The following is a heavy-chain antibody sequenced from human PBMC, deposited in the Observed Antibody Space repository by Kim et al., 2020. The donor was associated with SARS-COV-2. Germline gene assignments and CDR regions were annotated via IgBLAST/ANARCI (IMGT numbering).Heavy chain of an antibody. J-gene: IGHJ6*02. D-gene: IGHD3-22*01. CDR1: GFTFSSYE. CDR2: ISSSGSTI. CDR3: ATGRYYDSSGYYYYYYGMDV. Sequence: GGSLRLSCAASGFTFSSYEMNWVRQAPGKGLEWVSYISSSGSTIYYADSVKGRFTISRDNAKNSLYLQMNSLRAEDTAVYYCATGRYYDSSGYYYYYYGMDVWGQGTTVTVSS. V-gene: IGHV3-48*03.